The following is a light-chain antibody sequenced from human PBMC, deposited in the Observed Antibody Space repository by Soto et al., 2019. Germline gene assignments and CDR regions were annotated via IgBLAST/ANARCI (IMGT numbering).Light chain of an antibody. CDR1: QSVSSSY. V-gene: IGKV3-20*01. Sequence: EIVLTQSPGTLSLSPGERATLSCRASQSVSSSYLAWYQQKPGQAPGLLIYGASSRATGIPDRFSGSGSGTDFTLTISRLKPEDFAVYYCQQYGSSPELTFGGGTKVEIK. CDR3: QQYGSSPELT. J-gene: IGKJ4*01. CDR2: GAS.